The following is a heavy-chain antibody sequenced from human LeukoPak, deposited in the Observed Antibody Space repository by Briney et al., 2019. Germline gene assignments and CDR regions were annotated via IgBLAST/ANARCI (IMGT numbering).Heavy chain of an antibody. V-gene: IGHV1-69*05. CDR2: IIPISGTA. J-gene: IGHJ6*03. CDR3: AKGTGYYYYMDV. Sequence: SVKVSCKTSGGTFSSYAITWVRQAPGQGLEWMGRIIPISGTANYAQKFQGRVRIITDESTSTAYMELSSLRSEDTAVYYCAKGTGYYYYMDVWGKGTTVTVSS. CDR1: GGTFSSYA. D-gene: IGHD1-14*01.